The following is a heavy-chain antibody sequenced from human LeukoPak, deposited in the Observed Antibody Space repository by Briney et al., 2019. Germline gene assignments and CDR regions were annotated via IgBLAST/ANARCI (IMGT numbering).Heavy chain of an antibody. CDR3: ATTRAYHNYYDSSGYHHP. J-gene: IGHJ5*02. Sequence: ASVKVSCKASGYTFTSYYMHWVRQAPGQGLEWMGIINPSGGSTSYAQKFQGRVTMTRDTSTSTVYMELSSLRSEDTAVYYCATTRAYHNYYDSSGYHHPWGQGTLVTVSS. CDR2: INPSGGST. D-gene: IGHD3-22*01. CDR1: GYTFTSYY. V-gene: IGHV1-46*01.